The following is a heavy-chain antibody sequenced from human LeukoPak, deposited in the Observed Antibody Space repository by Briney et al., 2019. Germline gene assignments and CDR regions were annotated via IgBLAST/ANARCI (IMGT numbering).Heavy chain of an antibody. CDR2: IYSGGST. J-gene: IGHJ6*03. CDR1: GFTVSSNY. D-gene: IGHD2-21*02. CDR3: AKLFNDFYYYMDV. Sequence: PGGSLRLSCAASGFTVSSNYMSWVRQAPGKGLEWVSVIYSGGSTYYADSVKGRFTISRDNSKNTLYLQMNSLRAEDTAVYYCAKLFNDFYYYMDVWGKGTTVTVSS. V-gene: IGHV3-53*01.